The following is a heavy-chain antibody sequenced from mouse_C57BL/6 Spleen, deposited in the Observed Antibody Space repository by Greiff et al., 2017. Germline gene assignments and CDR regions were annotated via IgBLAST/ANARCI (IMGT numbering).Heavy chain of an antibody. CDR1: GYTFTDYY. D-gene: IGHD2-3*01. Sequence: EVQLQQSGPELVKPGASVKISCKASGYTFTDYYMNWVKQSHGKSLEWIGDINPNNGGTSYNQKFKGKATLNVDKSSSTAYMELRSLTSEDSAVYYCARGGDGYYVYAMDYWGQGTSVTVSS. J-gene: IGHJ4*01. CDR2: INPNNGGT. V-gene: IGHV1-26*01. CDR3: ARGGDGYYVYAMDY.